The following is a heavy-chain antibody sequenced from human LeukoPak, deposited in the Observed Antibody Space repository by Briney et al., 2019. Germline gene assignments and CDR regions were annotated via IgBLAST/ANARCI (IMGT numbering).Heavy chain of an antibody. J-gene: IGHJ4*02. CDR2: ISAYNGNT. D-gene: IGHD4-17*01. CDR3: ARDSAIRDGDEPFDY. CDR1: GYTFTSYG. V-gene: IGHV1-18*01. Sequence: ASVKVSCKASGYTFTSYGISWVRQAPGQGLEWMGWISAYNGNTNYAQKLQGRVTMTTDTSTSTAYMELRSLRSDDTAVYYCARDSAIRDGDEPFDYWGQGTLVTVSS.